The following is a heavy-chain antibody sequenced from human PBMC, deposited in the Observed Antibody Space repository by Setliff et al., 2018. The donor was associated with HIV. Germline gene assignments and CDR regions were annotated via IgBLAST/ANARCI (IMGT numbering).Heavy chain of an antibody. CDR1: GFTLSNFW. CDR2: ISSSSSTI. V-gene: IGHV3-48*01. Sequence: PGGSLRLSCAASGFTLSNFWMTWVRQAPGKGLEWVSYISSSSSTIYYADSVKGRFTISRGNAKNSLYLQMNSLRAEDTAVYYCAKDYSSGWFDYWGQGTLVTVSS. J-gene: IGHJ4*02. D-gene: IGHD6-19*01. CDR3: AKDYSSGWFDY.